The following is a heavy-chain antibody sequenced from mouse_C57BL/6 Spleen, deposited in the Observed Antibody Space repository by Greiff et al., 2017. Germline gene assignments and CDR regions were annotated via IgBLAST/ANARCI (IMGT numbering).Heavy chain of an antibody. J-gene: IGHJ3*01. Sequence: QVQLQPSGPGLVQPSQSLSITCTVSGFSLTSYGVHWVRQSPGKGLEWLGVIWSGGSTDYNAAFISRLSISKDNSKSQVFFKMNSLQADDTAIYYCARKRGSSPFAYWGQGTLVTVSA. CDR2: IWSGGST. CDR1: GFSLTSYG. CDR3: ARKRGSSPFAY. D-gene: IGHD1-1*01. V-gene: IGHV2-2*01.